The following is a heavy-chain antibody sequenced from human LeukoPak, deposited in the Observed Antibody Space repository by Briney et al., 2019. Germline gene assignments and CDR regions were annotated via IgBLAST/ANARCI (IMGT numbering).Heavy chain of an antibody. V-gene: IGHV4-31*03. D-gene: IGHD4-17*01. Sequence: SQTLSLTCTVSGGSISSGGYSWSWIRQHPGKGLEWIGYIYYSGSTYYNPSLKSRVTISVDTSKNQFSLKLSSVTAADTAVYYCARGRTTVTSPYYFDYWGQGTLVTVSS. J-gene: IGHJ4*02. CDR1: GGSISSGGYS. CDR2: IYYSGST. CDR3: ARGRTTVTSPYYFDY.